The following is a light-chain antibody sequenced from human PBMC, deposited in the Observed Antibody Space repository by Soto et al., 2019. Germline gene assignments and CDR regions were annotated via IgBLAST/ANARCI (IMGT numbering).Light chain of an antibody. V-gene: IGKV3-20*01. CDR2: DTS. J-gene: IGKJ4*01. CDR3: QQYYSTPLT. CDR1: ERLTNSF. Sequence: EIVLTQSPCTLSLYPGERATLSCRASERLTNSFIAWYQQKPGQAPRLLIYDTSSRATGIPDRFSGSGSGTDFTLTISSLQAEDGAVYYCQQYYSTPLTFGGGTKVDIK.